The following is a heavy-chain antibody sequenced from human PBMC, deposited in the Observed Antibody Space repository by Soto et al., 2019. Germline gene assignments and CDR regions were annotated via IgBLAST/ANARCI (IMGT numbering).Heavy chain of an antibody. J-gene: IGHJ6*02. V-gene: IGHV3-7*03. CDR3: ASSPYPSYYYYGMDV. CDR2: IKEDGSEK. CDR1: AFTFNRYW. Sequence: PGGSLRLSCAASAFTFNRYWMSWVRQAPGKGLEWVANIKEDGSEKYYADSVKGRFTISRDNAKNSLYLQVNSLRAEDTAVYYCASSPYPSYYYYGMDVWGQGATVTVSS.